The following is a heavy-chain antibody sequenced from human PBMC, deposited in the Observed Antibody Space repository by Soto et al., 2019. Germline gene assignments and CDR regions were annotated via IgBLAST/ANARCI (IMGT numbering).Heavy chain of an antibody. CDR3: VCGGNFFIY. CDR2: MDQDGSET. J-gene: IGHJ4*02. D-gene: IGHD3-16*01. CDR1: GFTFSTYW. V-gene: IGHV3-7*01. Sequence: EVQLVESGGGLVQPGGSLILSCAASGFTFSTYWMTWVRQPPGKGREWVANMDQDGSETYYVDSVRGRFTVSRDNAKNSLYLQMNSLRVEDTAVYYCVCGGNFFIYWGQGTLVTVSP.